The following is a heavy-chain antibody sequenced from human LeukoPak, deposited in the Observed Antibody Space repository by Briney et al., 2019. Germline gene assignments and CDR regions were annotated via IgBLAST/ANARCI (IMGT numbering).Heavy chain of an antibody. CDR3: ARDDVVVIHGGDFDY. V-gene: IGHV1-18*04. Sequence: GASVKLSCKASGYTFTSYYMRWVRQAPGQGLEWMGWISAYNGNTNYAQKLQGRVTMTTDTSTSTAYMELRSLRSDDTAVYYCARDDVVVIHGGDFDYWGQGTLVTVSS. D-gene: IGHD3-22*01. J-gene: IGHJ4*02. CDR2: ISAYNGNT. CDR1: GYTFTSYY.